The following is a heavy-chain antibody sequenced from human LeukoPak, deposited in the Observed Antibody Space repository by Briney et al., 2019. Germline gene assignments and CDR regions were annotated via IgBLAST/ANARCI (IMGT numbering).Heavy chain of an antibody. Sequence: GGSLRLSCAASGFTFRSYGMHWFRQAPGKVLEWVAFIRYDGSNKYYADSVKGRFTISRDNSKNTLYLQMNSLRAEDTAVYYCAKDPLYSVAGPPRYYGMDVWGQGTTVTVSS. D-gene: IGHD6-19*01. V-gene: IGHV3-30*02. CDR2: IRYDGSNK. CDR3: AKDPLYSVAGPPRYYGMDV. J-gene: IGHJ6*02. CDR1: GFTFRSYG.